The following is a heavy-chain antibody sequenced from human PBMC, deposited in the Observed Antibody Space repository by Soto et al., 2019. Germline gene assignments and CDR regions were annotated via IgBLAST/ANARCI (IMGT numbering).Heavy chain of an antibody. CDR3: ARGRYSSSWFPFDY. V-gene: IGHV4-34*01. CDR2: INHSGST. J-gene: IGHJ4*02. CDR1: GGSFIGYY. Sequence: SETLSLTCAVYGGSFIGYYCIFIRHPPGKGLEWIVEINHSGSTNYNPSLKSRVTISVDTSKNQFSLELSSVTAADTAVYYCARGRYSSSWFPFDYWGQGTLVTVSS. D-gene: IGHD6-13*01.